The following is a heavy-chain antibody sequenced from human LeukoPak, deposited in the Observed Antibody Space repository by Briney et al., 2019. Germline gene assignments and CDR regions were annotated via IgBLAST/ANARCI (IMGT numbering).Heavy chain of an antibody. V-gene: IGHV4-59*08. J-gene: IGHJ6*02. D-gene: IGHD3-10*01. CDR1: GVSISSYY. CDR3: ARRITMVRGVTPHYYYGMDV. CDR2: IYYSGST. Sequence: PSETLSLTCTVSGVSISSYYWSWIRQPPGKGLEWIGYIYYSGSTNYNPSLKSRVTISVDTSKNQFSLKLSSVTAADTAVYYCARRITMVRGVTPHYYYGMDVWGQGTTVTVSS.